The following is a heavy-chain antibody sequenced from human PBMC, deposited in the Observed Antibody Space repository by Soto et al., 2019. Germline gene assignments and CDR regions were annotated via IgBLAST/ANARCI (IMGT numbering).Heavy chain of an antibody. Sequence: GQSLKISCKGSGYSFTSYWISWVRQMPGKGLEWMGRIDPSDSYTNYSPSFQGHVTISADKSISTAYLQWSSLKASDTAMYYCASVRVPLVGNYYYGMDVWGQGTTVTV. D-gene: IGHD2-15*01. CDR3: ASVRVPLVGNYYYGMDV. CDR2: IDPSDSYT. CDR1: GYSFTSYW. J-gene: IGHJ6*02. V-gene: IGHV5-10-1*01.